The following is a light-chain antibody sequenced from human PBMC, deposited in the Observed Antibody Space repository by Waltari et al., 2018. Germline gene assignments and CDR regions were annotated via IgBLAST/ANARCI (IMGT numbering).Light chain of an antibody. V-gene: IGKV3-20*01. CDR3: QKYGTLPAT. Sequence: ESALRQSPGTLCFCRGGRAPLSCRASQSVSRTLAWYQQKPGQAPTLLIHDASSRATGIPDRFSGSGSGTDFSLTISRLEPEDFAVYYCQKYGTLPATFGQGTKVEIK. CDR1: QSVSRT. CDR2: DAS. J-gene: IGKJ1*01.